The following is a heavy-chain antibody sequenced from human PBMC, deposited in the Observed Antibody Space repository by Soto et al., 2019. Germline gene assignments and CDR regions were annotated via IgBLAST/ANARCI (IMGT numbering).Heavy chain of an antibody. CDR1: GFTFSSYG. Sequence: PGGSLRLSCAASGFTFSSYGMHWVRQAPGKGLEWVAVMSYDGSNKYYADSVKGRFTISRDNSKNTLYLQMNSLRAEDTAVYYCALSYYDSSGSPSYWGQGTLVTVSS. CDR3: ALSYYDSSGSPSY. D-gene: IGHD3-22*01. V-gene: IGHV3-30*03. J-gene: IGHJ4*02. CDR2: MSYDGSNK.